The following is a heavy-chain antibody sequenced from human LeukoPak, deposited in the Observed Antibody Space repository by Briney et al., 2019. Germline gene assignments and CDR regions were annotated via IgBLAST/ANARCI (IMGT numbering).Heavy chain of an antibody. CDR2: ISGSGGST. Sequence: GGSLRLSCAASGFTFSSYAMSWVRQAPGKGLEWVSAISGSGGSTYYADSVKGRFTISRDNSKNTLYLQMNSLRAEDTAVYYCAKDRLGYCSGGSCRWFDPWGQGTLVTVSS. J-gene: IGHJ5*02. CDR1: GFTFSSYA. V-gene: IGHV3-23*01. D-gene: IGHD2-15*01. CDR3: AKDRLGYCSGGSCRWFDP.